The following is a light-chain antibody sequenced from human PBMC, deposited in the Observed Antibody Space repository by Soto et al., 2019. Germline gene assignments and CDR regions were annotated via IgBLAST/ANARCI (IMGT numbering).Light chain of an antibody. CDR2: AAS. Sequence: DIQLTQSPSFLSASVGDRVTITCRASQGISSYLAWYQQKPGKAPKLLIYAASTLQSGVPSRFSGSGSGTEFTLTISSLQSEDFAVYYCQQYHNWPPWTFGQGTKVEIK. V-gene: IGKV1-9*01. J-gene: IGKJ1*01. CDR1: QGISSY. CDR3: QQYHNWPPWT.